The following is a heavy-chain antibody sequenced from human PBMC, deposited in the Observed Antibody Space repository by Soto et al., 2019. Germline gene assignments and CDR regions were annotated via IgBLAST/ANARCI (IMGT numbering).Heavy chain of an antibody. D-gene: IGHD4-17*01. CDR2: VSGSGGST. J-gene: IGHJ3*02. V-gene: IGHV3-23*01. CDR3: AKGWRWEDATGTTPWSGNAFEI. CDR1: GFTFSSYA. Sequence: EVQLLESGGGLVQPGGSLRLSCAASGFTFSSYAMSWVRQAPGKGLEWVSAVSGSGGSTYYADCVKGRFTISPDNSKNRLYQQMKGLRAQDTAVYYCAKGWRWEDATGTTPWSGNAFEIWDHGTIVTVSS.